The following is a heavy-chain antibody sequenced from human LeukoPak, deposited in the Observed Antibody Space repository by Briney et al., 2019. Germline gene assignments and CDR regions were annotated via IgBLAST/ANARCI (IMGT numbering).Heavy chain of an antibody. CDR1: GYTFTGYY. D-gene: IGHD3-22*01. CDR2: INPNSGGT. J-gene: IGHJ3*02. V-gene: IGHV1-2*02. CDR3: ARDASRYYYDSSGYFDAFDI. Sequence: EASVKVSCKASGYTFTGYYMHWVRQAPGQGLEWMGWINPNSGGTNYAQKFQGRVTMTRDTSISTAYMELRSLRSDDTAVYYCARDASRYYYDSSGYFDAFDIWGQGTMVTVSS.